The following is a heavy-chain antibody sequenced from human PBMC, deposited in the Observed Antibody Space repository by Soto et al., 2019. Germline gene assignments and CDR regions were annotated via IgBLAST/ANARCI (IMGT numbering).Heavy chain of an antibody. Sequence: QVQLQESGPGLVKPSQTLSLICTVSGGSISSGGYYWGWIRQHPGKDLEWIGYIYYSGTTYSNPSLKSRGTISRDTSQNQFSLRLTSVTAADTAVYYCAKRHPVAGYFDLWGQGTLVTVSS. J-gene: IGHJ4*02. V-gene: IGHV4-31*03. CDR3: AKRHPVAGYFDL. CDR2: IYYSGTT. CDR1: GGSISSGGYY. D-gene: IGHD6-19*01.